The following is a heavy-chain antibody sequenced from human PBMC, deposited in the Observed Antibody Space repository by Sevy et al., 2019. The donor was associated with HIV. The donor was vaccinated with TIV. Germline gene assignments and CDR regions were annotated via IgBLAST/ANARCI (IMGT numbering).Heavy chain of an antibody. CDR1: GFTFSSYW. J-gene: IGHJ4*02. CDR2: IKQDMSEK. V-gene: IGHV3-7*01. D-gene: IGHD3-22*01. Sequence: GGSLRLSCAASGFTFSSYWMTWVRQAPGKGLEWVANIKQDMSEKYYADSLKGRFTTSRDNARNSLYLQMESLRAEDTAVYYGARAQQVTMLVVIGGLYFDFWGQGTLVTVSS. CDR3: ARAQQVTMLVVIGGLYFDF.